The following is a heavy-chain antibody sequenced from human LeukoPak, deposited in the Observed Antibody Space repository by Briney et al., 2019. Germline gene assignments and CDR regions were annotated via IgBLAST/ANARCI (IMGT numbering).Heavy chain of an antibody. CDR2: IYYSGST. V-gene: IGHV4-31*03. CDR1: GGSISSGGYY. CDR3: AATYSGSWYQVY. J-gene: IGHJ4*02. Sequence: PSQTLSLTCTVSGGSISSGGYYWSWIRQHPGKGLEWIGYIYYSGSTYYNPSLKSRVTISVDTSKNQFSLKLSSVTAADTAVYYCAATYSGSWYQVYWGQGTLVTVSS. D-gene: IGHD6-13*01.